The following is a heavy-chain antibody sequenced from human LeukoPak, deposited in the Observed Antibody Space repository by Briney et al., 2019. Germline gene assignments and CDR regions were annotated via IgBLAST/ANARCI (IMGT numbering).Heavy chain of an antibody. CDR3: ARGLEYYYDSSGYYAYFDY. CDR1: GGSFRGYY. CDR2: INHSGST. J-gene: IGHJ4*02. D-gene: IGHD3-22*01. Sequence: SETLSLTXAVYGGSFRGYYWSWIRQPPGKGLEWIGEINHSGSTNYNPSLKSRVTISVDTSKNQFSLKLSSVTAADTAVYYCARGLEYYYDSSGYYAYFDYWGQGTLVTASS. V-gene: IGHV4-34*01.